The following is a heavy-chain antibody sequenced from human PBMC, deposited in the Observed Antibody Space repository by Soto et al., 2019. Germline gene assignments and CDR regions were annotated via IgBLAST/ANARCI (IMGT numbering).Heavy chain of an antibody. J-gene: IGHJ6*02. Sequence: SETLSLTCTVSGGSVSSGSYYWSWIRQPPGKGLEWIGYIYYSGSTNYNPSLKSRVTMSVDTSKNQFSLKLSSVTAADTAVYYCARDLIYRYYDFWSGSREKHQLYYYYGMDVWGQGTTVTVSS. CDR3: ARDLIYRYYDFWSGSREKHQLYYYYGMDV. CDR2: IYYSGST. V-gene: IGHV4-61*01. CDR1: GGSVSSGSYY. D-gene: IGHD3-3*01.